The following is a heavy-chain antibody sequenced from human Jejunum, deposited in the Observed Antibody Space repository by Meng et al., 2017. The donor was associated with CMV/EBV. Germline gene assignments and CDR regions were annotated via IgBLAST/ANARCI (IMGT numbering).Heavy chain of an antibody. CDR2: VYFGAST. V-gene: IGHV4-39*01. CDR1: SIGTSGSY. D-gene: IGHD3-9*01. J-gene: IGHJ5*02. CDR3: ARHAYIGWSGPWFDP. Sequence: SIGTSGSYWVWIRQPPGQGLEWIGSVYFGASTYYNPSLKSRTTISVETTKNQFSLRLDSVAAADTAVYYCARHAYIGWSGPWFDPWGQGTLVTVSS.